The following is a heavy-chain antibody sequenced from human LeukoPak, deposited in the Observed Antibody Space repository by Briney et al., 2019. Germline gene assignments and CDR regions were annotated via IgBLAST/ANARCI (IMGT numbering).Heavy chain of an antibody. J-gene: IGHJ4*02. V-gene: IGHV1-2*02. D-gene: IGHD3-22*01. Sequence: GASVKVSCKASGYTFTGYYMHWVRQAPGQGLEWMGWINPNSGGTNYAQKLQGRVTMTRDTSISTAYMELSRLRSDDTAVYYCARVLRPRGYYYDSSGYWHGLDYWGQGTLVTVSS. CDR3: ARVLRPRGYYYDSSGYWHGLDY. CDR2: INPNSGGT. CDR1: GYTFTGYY.